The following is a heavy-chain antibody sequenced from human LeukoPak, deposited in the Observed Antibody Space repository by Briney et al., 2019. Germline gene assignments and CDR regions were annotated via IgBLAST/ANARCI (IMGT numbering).Heavy chain of an antibody. D-gene: IGHD4-17*01. CDR1: GFTFRDYY. J-gene: IGHJ4*02. Sequence: GGSLRLSCTASGFTFRDYYVTWIRQAPGKGLEWVSYIRSTGSSTAYADSVKGRFAISRDNAKNSLYLQMNSLRAEDTAMYYCARVNYGDYLPSFDYWGQGTLVTVSS. CDR3: ARVNYGDYLPSFDY. V-gene: IGHV3-11*01. CDR2: IRSTGSST.